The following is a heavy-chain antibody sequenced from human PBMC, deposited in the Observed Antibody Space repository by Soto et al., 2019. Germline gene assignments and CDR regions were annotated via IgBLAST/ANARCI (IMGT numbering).Heavy chain of an antibody. CDR1: GFTFSSYA. CDR2: ISGSGGST. CDR3: AKDQGYYYDSSGPNWFDP. Sequence: GGSLRLSCAASGFTFSSYAMSWVRQAPGKGLEWVSAISGSGGSTYYADSVKGRFTISRDNSKNTLYLQMNSLRAEDTAVYYSAKDQGYYYDSSGPNWFDPWGQGTLVTVSS. J-gene: IGHJ5*02. D-gene: IGHD3-22*01. V-gene: IGHV3-23*01.